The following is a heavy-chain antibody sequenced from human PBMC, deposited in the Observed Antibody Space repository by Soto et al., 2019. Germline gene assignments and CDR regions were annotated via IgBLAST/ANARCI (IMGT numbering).Heavy chain of an antibody. Sequence: GGSLRLSCAASGFSFDDYSMHWVRQAPGKGLEWVSGINWNGDKLGYADSVKGRFTISRDNAKNSLYLQISSLRAEDTAVYYCVKGGSSGWYWGLGTLVTVSS. V-gene: IGHV3-9*01. CDR2: INWNGDKL. CDR3: VKGGSSGWY. CDR1: GFSFDDYS. J-gene: IGHJ4*02. D-gene: IGHD3-22*01.